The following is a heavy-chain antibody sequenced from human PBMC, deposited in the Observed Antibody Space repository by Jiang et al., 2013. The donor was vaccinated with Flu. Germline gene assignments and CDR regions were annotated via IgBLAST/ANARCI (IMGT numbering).Heavy chain of an antibody. D-gene: IGHD1-26*01. V-gene: IGHV5-51*03. CDR1: GYSFTSYW. CDR2: IYPGDFSDT. J-gene: IGHJ3*02. CDR3: ARFFNSVPSEGIVGATAAFDI. Sequence: GAEVKKPGESLKISCKGSGYSFTSYWIGWVRQMPGKGLEWMGVIYPGDFSDTRYSPSFQGQVTISADKSISTAYLQWSSLKASDTAMYYCARFFNSVPSEGIVGATAAFDIWGQGTMVTVSS.